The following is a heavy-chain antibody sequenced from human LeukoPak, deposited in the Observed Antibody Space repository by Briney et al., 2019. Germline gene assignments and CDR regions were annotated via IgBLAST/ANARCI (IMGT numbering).Heavy chain of an antibody. D-gene: IGHD5-24*01. CDR2: IFPGGSET. CDR3: ARASRDGYNQNFDH. J-gene: IGHJ4*02. CDR1: GYSFSSYW. V-gene: IGHV5-51*01. Sequence: GESLKISCKGSGYSFSSYWNAWVRQRPGKGLEWMGIIFPGGSETRYDPSFQGQVTISADSSTSIAYLQWSSLRASDTAMYYCARASRDGYNQNFDHWGQGTLVTVSS.